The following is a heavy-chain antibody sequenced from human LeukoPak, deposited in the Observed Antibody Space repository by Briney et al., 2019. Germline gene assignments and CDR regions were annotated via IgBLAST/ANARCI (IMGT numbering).Heavy chain of an antibody. CDR1: GFTFSSYA. CDR2: ISGSGGST. V-gene: IGHV3-23*01. Sequence: GGSLRLSCAASGFTFSSYAMSWVRQAPGKGLEWVSAISGSGGSTYYADSVKGRFTISRDNSKNTLYLQMNSLRAEDTAVYYCAEDPVLGSSGYYYYFDYWGQGTLVTVSS. J-gene: IGHJ4*02. D-gene: IGHD3-22*01. CDR3: AEDPVLGSSGYYYYFDY.